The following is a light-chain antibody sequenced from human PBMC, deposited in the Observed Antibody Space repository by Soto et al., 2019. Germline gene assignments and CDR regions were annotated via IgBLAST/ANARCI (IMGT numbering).Light chain of an antibody. CDR2: WAS. Sequence: DIVMTQSPDSLALSLGERATINCRSSQIFVHSSDNLNYLAWYQQKPGQPPKLLVYWASTRESGVPDRFSGSGSGTDFTLTISSLQAEDVAVYYCQQYYSSPPMYTFGQGTKVDNK. J-gene: IGKJ2*01. CDR3: QQYYSSPPMYT. V-gene: IGKV4-1*01. CDR1: QIFVHSSDNLNY.